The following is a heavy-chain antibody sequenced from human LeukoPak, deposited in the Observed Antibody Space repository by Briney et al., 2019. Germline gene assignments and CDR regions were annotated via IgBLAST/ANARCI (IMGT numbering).Heavy chain of an antibody. D-gene: IGHD5-24*01. CDR3: ARTGDGYNYYNYYYMDV. V-gene: IGHV4-39*07. CDR1: GGSISSSNYY. J-gene: IGHJ6*03. CDR2: IYYSGST. Sequence: SETLSLTCTVSGGSISSSNYYWSWIRQPPGKGLEWIGAIYYSGSTYYNPSLKSRVTISVDTSKNQFSLKLSSVTAADTAVYYCARTGDGYNYYNYYYMDVWGKGTTVTVTS.